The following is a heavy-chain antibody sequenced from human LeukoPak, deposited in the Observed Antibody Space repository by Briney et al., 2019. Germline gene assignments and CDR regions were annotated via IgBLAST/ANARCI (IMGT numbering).Heavy chain of an antibody. CDR3: VRDHYGTNSLDY. D-gene: IGHD4/OR15-4a*01. CDR2: LRTDGDKR. J-gene: IGHJ4*02. V-gene: IGHV3-74*01. CDR1: GFTFRNYW. Sequence: GGSLRLSCAASGFTFRNYWMHWVRRGPGGGLEWVSRLRTDGDKRSYAASVRDRFTISRDNAKNMLYLQMNSLRVEDTAVYYCVRDHYGTNSLDYWGQGTPVTVSS.